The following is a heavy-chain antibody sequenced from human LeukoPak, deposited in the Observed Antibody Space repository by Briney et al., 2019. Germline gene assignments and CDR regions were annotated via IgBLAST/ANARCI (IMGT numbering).Heavy chain of an antibody. V-gene: IGHV3-30*04. J-gene: IGHJ5*02. CDR3: AREQGMVRGSWFDP. D-gene: IGHD3-10*01. Sequence: EGSLRLSCAASGFTFSSYAMHWVRQAPGKGLEWVAVISYDGSNKYYADSVKGRFTISRDNSKNTLYLQMNSLRAEDTALYYCAREQGMVRGSWFDPWGQGTLVTVSS. CDR1: GFTFSSYA. CDR2: ISYDGSNK.